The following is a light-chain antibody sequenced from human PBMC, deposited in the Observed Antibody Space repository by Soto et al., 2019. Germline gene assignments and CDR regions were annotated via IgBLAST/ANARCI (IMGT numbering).Light chain of an antibody. CDR3: SSKINANPPLYV. CDR2: EVS. Sequence: QSALTQPASVSGSPGQSITISCTGTSSDIGTYNFVSWYQHHPGKVPKLIIYEVSNRPSGVSNRFSGSKSGNTASLTISGLQAEDEADYYCSSKINANPPLYVFGTGTKLTVL. CDR1: SSDIGTYNF. V-gene: IGLV2-14*01. J-gene: IGLJ1*01.